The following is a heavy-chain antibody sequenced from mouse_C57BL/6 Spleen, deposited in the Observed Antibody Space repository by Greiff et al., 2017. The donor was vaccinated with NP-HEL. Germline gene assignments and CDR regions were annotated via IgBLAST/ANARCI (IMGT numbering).Heavy chain of an antibody. D-gene: IGHD1-1*01. Sequence: QVQLQQSGAELVRPGASVKLSCKASGYTFTDYYINWVKQRPGQGLEWIARIYPGSGNTYYNEKFKGKATLTAEKSSSTAYMQLSSLTSEDSAVYFCARAIYYGSPDYAMDYWGQGTSVTVSS. V-gene: IGHV1-76*01. CDR2: IYPGSGNT. CDR3: ARAIYYGSPDYAMDY. CDR1: GYTFTDYY. J-gene: IGHJ4*01.